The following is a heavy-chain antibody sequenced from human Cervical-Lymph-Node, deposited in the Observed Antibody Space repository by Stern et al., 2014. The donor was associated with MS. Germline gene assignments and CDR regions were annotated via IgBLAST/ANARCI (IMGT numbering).Heavy chain of an antibody. CDR2: ISTYNGET. CDR3: ARPGYDSTSYYYY. J-gene: IGHJ4*02. D-gene: IGHD3-22*01. CDR1: GYTFTSHG. V-gene: IGHV1-18*01. Sequence: QVQLLQSGAEVKKPGASVKVSCRTSGYTFTSHGISWVRQAPGQGLEWMGWISTYNGETKYAQNFQDRFSMTTDTYTSTAYMELRSLRSDDTAVYYCARPGYDSTSYYYYWGQGTLVSVSA.